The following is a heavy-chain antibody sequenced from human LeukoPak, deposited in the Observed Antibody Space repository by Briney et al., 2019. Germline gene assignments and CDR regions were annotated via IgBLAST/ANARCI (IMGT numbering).Heavy chain of an antibody. CDR3: ARAPVTAVRLGFDW. J-gene: IGHJ4*02. CDR2: IDTAGGT. CDR1: GFTFSTYD. V-gene: IGHV3-13*04. Sequence: AGSLRLSCAASGFTFSTYDMHWVRQTTAKGLEWISAIDTAGGTYYPGSVKGRFTIYRENAKNSLYLQMNSLRAGDTAVYYCARAPVTAVRLGFDWWGQGTLVTVSS. D-gene: IGHD2-21*02.